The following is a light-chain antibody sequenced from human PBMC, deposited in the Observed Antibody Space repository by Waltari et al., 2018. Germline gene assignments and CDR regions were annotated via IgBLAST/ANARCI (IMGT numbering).Light chain of an antibody. V-gene: IGKV1-39*01. CDR1: ENVNNY. CDR3: QHGYGTPYS. J-gene: IGKJ2*03. Sequence: LQIDQFPFPLFSSFRDQIHITCRASENVNNYLNWYQQKPGKAPKLLIYKASTLQSGVPSRFSGSGSGTDYTFTISSLQSEDVATYYCQHGYGTPYSFGQGTKVEIK. CDR2: KAS.